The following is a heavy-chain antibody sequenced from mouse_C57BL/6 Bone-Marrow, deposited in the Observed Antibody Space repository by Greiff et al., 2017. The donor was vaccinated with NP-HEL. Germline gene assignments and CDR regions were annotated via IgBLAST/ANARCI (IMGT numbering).Heavy chain of an antibody. D-gene: IGHD1-1*01. CDR2: IYPGDGDT. Sequence: VKLVESGAELVKPGASVKISCKASGYAFSSYWMNWVKQRPGKGLEWIGQIYPGDGDTNYNGKFKGKATLTADKSSSTAYMQLSSLTSEDSAVYFCARSYYGSRGGFAYWGQGTLVTVSA. CDR3: ARSYYGSRGGFAY. V-gene: IGHV1-80*01. CDR1: GYAFSSYW. J-gene: IGHJ3*01.